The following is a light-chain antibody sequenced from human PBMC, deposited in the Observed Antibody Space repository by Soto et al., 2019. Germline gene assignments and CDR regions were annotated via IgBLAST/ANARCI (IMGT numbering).Light chain of an antibody. Sequence: QSVLTQPPSASGTPGQRVTISCSGSSSNIGSNIVNWYQHLPGTAPKLLIYSNDQRPSGVPDRFSGSKSGTSASLAISGLQSEDEADYYWAAWDGSLNGRVFGGGTKLTVL. J-gene: IGLJ3*02. CDR3: AAWDGSLNGRV. V-gene: IGLV1-44*01. CDR2: SND. CDR1: SSNIGSNI.